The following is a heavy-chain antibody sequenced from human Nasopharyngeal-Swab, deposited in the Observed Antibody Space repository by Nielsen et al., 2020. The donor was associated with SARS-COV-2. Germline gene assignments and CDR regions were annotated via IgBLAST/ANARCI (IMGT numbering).Heavy chain of an antibody. V-gene: IGHV3-30*04. D-gene: IGHD5-12*01. J-gene: IGHJ4*02. CDR1: GFTFSSYA. CDR3: ARDGRGYDYGGGLD. CDR2: TSYDGRTK. Sequence: GGSLRLSCAASGFTFSSYAMHWVRRAPGKGLEWVSVTSYDGRTKYYADSVKGRFTIPRDNSKNTLYLQMSSLRAEDTAIYYCARDGRGYDYGGGLDWGQGTLVTVSS.